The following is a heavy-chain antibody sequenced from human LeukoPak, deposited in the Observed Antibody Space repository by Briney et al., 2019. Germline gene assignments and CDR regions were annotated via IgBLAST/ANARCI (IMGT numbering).Heavy chain of an antibody. Sequence: SVKVSCKASGGTFSSYAISWVRQAPGQGLEWMGGIIPIFGTANYAQKFQGRVTITTDESTSTAYMELSSLRSEDTAVYYCARGYCSSTSCYTGLGYWGQGTLVTVSS. D-gene: IGHD2-2*02. CDR2: IIPIFGTA. J-gene: IGHJ4*02. CDR1: GGTFSSYA. V-gene: IGHV1-69*05. CDR3: ARGYCSSTSCYTGLGY.